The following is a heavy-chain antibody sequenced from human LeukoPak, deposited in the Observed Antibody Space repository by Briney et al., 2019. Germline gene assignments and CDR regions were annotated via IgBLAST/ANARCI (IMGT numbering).Heavy chain of an antibody. CDR2: VYTTGNT. CDR1: GYSIRTGYY. CDR3: ARSYFSVGAFDN. J-gene: IGHJ3*02. Sequence: SETLSLTCHVCGYSIRTGYYWGWVRQPPGKGLEWIGCVYTTGNTYYNPSLQSRVNMLVDTSKSQFSLSLTSVPAADTAVYYCARSYFSVGAFDNWGQGTMVTVSS. V-gene: IGHV4-38-2*01. D-gene: IGHD2/OR15-2a*01.